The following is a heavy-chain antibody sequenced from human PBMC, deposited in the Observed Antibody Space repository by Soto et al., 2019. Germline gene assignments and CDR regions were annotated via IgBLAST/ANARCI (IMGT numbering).Heavy chain of an antibody. CDR1: GGSLSSSNW. V-gene: IGHV4-4*02. CDR3: ARDADYGDYEDSLDY. Sequence: QVQLQESGPGLVKPSGTLSLTCAVSGGSLSSSNWWSWVRQPPGKGLEWIGEIYHSGSTNYNPSLKSRVTISVDKSKNQFSLKLRSVTAADTAVYYCARDADYGDYEDSLDYWGQGTLVTVSS. D-gene: IGHD4-17*01. J-gene: IGHJ4*02. CDR2: IYHSGST.